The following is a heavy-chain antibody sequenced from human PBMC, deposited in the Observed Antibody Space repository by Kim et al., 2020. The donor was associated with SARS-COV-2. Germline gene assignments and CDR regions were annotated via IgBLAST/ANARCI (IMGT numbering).Heavy chain of an antibody. D-gene: IGHD6-13*01. CDR3: ARGQLAYVGLYYYYYYGMDV. CDR1: GGSISSGSYY. V-gene: IGHV4-61*02. J-gene: IGHJ6*02. CDR2: IYTSGST. Sequence: SETLSLTCTVSGGSISSGSYYWSWIRQPAGKGLEWIGRIYTSGSTNYNPSLKSRVTISVDTSKNQFSLKLSSVTAADTAVYYCARGQLAYVGLYYYYYYGMDVWGQGTTVTVSS.